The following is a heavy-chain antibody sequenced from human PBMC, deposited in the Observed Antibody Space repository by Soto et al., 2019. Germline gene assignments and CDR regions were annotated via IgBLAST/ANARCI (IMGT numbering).Heavy chain of an antibody. Sequence: PGGSLRLSCAASGFTFSSYGMHWVRQAPGKGLEWVAVISYDGSNKYYADSVKGRFTISRDNSKNTLYLQMNSLRAEDTAVYYCGKPGGIPEGPYYYGMDVWGQGTTVTVSS. CDR1: GFTFSSYG. CDR2: ISYDGSNK. D-gene: IGHD2-8*02. J-gene: IGHJ6*02. V-gene: IGHV3-30*18. CDR3: GKPGGIPEGPYYYGMDV.